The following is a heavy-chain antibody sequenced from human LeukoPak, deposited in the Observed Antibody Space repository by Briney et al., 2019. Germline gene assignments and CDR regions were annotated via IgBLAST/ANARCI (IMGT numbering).Heavy chain of an antibody. D-gene: IGHD6-6*01. J-gene: IGHJ4*02. CDR3: ATGEQLVPDY. Sequence: GGSLRLSCAASGFTFSSAWMTWVRQAPGKGLEWVGRIKSKTDGGTTDYVAPVRGRFTISRDDSKTTVYLQMNSLRSEDAAVYYCATGEQLVPDYWGQGTLATVSS. CDR2: IKSKTDGGTT. CDR1: GFTFSSAW. V-gene: IGHV3-15*01.